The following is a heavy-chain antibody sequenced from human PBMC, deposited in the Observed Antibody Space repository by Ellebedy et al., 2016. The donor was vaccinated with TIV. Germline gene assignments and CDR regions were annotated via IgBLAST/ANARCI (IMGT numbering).Heavy chain of an antibody. CDR3: ARDEVYSSSLYAYYYYGMDV. J-gene: IGHJ6*02. CDR2: ISYDGSNK. D-gene: IGHD6-13*01. V-gene: IGHV3-30*03. CDR1: GFTFSSYG. Sequence: GESLKISCAASGFTFSSYGMHWVRQAPGKGLEWVAVISYDGSNKYYADSVKGRFTISRDNSKNTLYLQMNSLRAEDTAVYYCARDEVYSSSLYAYYYYGMDVWGQGTTVTVSS.